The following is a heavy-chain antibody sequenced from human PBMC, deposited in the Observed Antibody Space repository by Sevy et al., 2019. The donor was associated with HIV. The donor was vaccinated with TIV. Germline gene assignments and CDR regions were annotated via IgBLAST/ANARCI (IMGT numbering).Heavy chain of an antibody. Sequence: GGSLRLSCAAPGLFFSAYWMTWVRQVPGKGLEWVANINEDGSQINYVHSVRGRFTISRKKTKNSLYLQMNSLRVEDSATYYCVKAIYKDDSAWGQGTLVTVSS. J-gene: IGHJ4*02. CDR2: INEDGSQI. CDR3: VKAIYKDDSA. D-gene: IGHD1-1*01. CDR1: GLFFSAYW. V-gene: IGHV3-7*03.